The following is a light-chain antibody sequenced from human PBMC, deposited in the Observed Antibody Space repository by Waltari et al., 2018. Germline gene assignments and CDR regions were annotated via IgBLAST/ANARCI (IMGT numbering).Light chain of an antibody. J-gene: IGKJ4*01. CDR3: QQYDGSVLT. CDR1: QSVSSIS. Sequence: VVLTQSPDTLSLSPGERATLSCRASQSVSSISLVWLQHKPGQAPRLVIYGTSNRATGFPDRFSGSGFGTDFTLTISRLEPEDFSMYYCQQYDGSVLTFGGGTKVEL. V-gene: IGKV3-20*01. CDR2: GTS.